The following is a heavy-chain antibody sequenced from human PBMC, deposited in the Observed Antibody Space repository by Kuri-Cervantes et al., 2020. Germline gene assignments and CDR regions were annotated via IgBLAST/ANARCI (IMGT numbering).Heavy chain of an antibody. J-gene: IGHJ6*02. V-gene: IGHV1-8*01. CDR1: GYTVTSYD. CDR2: MNPNSGNT. CDR3: ARGTYYDMLTGYLHYYGMDV. Sequence: ASVKVSCKASGYTVTSYDINWVRQATGQGLEWMGWMNPNSGNTGYAQKFQGRVTMTRNTSISTAYMELSSLRCEDTAVYYWARGTYYDMLTGYLHYYGMDVWGQGTTVTVSS. D-gene: IGHD3-9*01.